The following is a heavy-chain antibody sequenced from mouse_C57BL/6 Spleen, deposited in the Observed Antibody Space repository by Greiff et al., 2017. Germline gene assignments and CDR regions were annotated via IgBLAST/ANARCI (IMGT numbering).Heavy chain of an antibody. CDR1: GYAFSSSW. J-gene: IGHJ4*01. CDR3: AVLRRGGYAMDY. CDR2: IYPGDGDT. Sequence: VQLQQSGPELVKPGASVKISCKASGYAFSSSWMNWVKQRPGKGLEWIGRIYPGDGDTNYNGKFKGKATLTADKSSSTAYMKLSSLTSEDSAVYFGAVLRRGGYAMDYWGQGTSVTVSS. V-gene: IGHV1-82*01. D-gene: IGHD1-1*01.